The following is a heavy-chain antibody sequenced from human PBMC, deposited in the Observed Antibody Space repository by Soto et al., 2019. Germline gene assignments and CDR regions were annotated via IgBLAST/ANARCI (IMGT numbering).Heavy chain of an antibody. CDR2: IFSNDEK. Sequence: QVTLKESGPVLVKPTETLTLTCTVSGFSLSNARMGVSWIRQPPGKALEWLAHIFSNDEKSYSTSLKSRLTIAKKTHKSRVVLTLTNMDPVDTATYYCARMTYYYGSGAGDAFDIWGQGTMVTVSS. V-gene: IGHV2-26*01. CDR3: ARMTYYYGSGAGDAFDI. J-gene: IGHJ3*02. CDR1: GFSLSNARMG. D-gene: IGHD3-10*01.